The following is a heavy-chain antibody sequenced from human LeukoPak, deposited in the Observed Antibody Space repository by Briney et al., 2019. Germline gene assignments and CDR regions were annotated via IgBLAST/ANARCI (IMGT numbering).Heavy chain of an antibody. CDR2: ISGSGVST. CDR3: AKDQKGSWYNFDY. V-gene: IGHV3-23*01. CDR1: GFTFSSYA. Sequence: GGSLRLSCAASGFTFSSYAMSWVRQAPGKGLEWVSAISGSGVSTYYADSVKGRFTISRDNSKNTLYLQMNSLRAEDTAVYYCAKDQKGSWYNFDYWGQGTLVTVSS. D-gene: IGHD6-13*01. J-gene: IGHJ4*02.